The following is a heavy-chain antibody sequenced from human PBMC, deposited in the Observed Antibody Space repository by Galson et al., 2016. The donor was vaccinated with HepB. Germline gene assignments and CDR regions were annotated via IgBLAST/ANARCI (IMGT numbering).Heavy chain of an antibody. J-gene: IGHJ4*02. CDR3: ARDVRASEDY. Sequence: SLRLSCAASGFTFSNYGMHWVRQAPGKGLEWVAVIWYDGSEKYYADSVKGRFTISRDNAKNSLYLQMNSLRDEDTAVYYCARDVRASEDYWGQGTLVTVSS. V-gene: IGHV3-33*01. CDR1: GFTFSNYG. CDR2: IWYDGSEK.